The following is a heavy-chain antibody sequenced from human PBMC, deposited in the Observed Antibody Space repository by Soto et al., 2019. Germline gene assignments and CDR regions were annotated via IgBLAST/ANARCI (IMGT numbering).Heavy chain of an antibody. CDR2: IIPIFGTA. D-gene: IGHD2-8*01. Sequence: GASVKVSCKASGGTFSSYAISWVRQAPGQGLEWMGGIIPIFGTANYAQKFQGRVTITADKSTSTAYMELSSLRSEDTAVYYCARESNVVLIVYNPSGKNWFDPWGQGTLVTVSS. J-gene: IGHJ5*02. CDR1: GGTFSSYA. CDR3: ARESNVVLIVYNPSGKNWFDP. V-gene: IGHV1-69*06.